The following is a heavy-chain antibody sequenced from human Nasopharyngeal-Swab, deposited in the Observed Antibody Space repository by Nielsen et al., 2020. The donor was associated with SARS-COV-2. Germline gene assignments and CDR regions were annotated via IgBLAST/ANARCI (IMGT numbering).Heavy chain of an antibody. CDR3: ARILVGRYYGSGSYYYFDY. D-gene: IGHD3-10*01. V-gene: IGHV2-70*01. J-gene: IGHJ4*02. Sequence: WIRQPPGKALEWLALIDWDDDKYYSTSLKTRLTISKDTSKNQVVLTMTNMDPVDTATYYCARILVGRYYGSGSYYYFDYWGQGTPVTVSS. CDR2: IDWDDDK.